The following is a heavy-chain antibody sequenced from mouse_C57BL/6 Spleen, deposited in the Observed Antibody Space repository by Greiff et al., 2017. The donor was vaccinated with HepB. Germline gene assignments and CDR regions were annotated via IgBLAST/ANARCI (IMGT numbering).Heavy chain of an antibody. V-gene: IGHV1-18*01. CDR1: GYTFTDYN. CDR2: INPNNGGT. J-gene: IGHJ4*01. CDR3: ARGATTVVVWDAMDY. D-gene: IGHD1-1*01. Sequence: EVKLQQSGPELVKPGASVKIPCKASGYTFTDYNMDWVKQSHGKSLEWIGDINPNNGGTIYNQKFKGKATLTVDKSSSTAYMELRSLTSEDTAVYYCARGATTVVVWDAMDYWGQGTSVTVSS.